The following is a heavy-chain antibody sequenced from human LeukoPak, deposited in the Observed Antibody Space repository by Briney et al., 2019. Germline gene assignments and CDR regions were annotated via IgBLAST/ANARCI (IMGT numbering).Heavy chain of an antibody. J-gene: IGHJ4*02. CDR2: ISSSSSTI. CDR1: GFTFSSYS. D-gene: IGHD6-13*01. Sequence: GGSLRLSCAASGFTFSSYSMNWVRQAPGKGLEWVSYISSSSSTIYYADSVKGRFTISRDNAKNSLYLQMNSLRAEDTAVYYCAIIPRAAAGPSARSPFHCWGQGTLVTVSS. V-gene: IGHV3-48*01. CDR3: AIIPRAAAGPSARSPFHC.